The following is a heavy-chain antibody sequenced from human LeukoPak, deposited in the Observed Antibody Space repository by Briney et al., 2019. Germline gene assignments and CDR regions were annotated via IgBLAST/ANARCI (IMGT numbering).Heavy chain of an antibody. CDR3: ARDNLVVPAAIRLDY. J-gene: IGHJ4*02. V-gene: IGHV1-18*01. Sequence: ASVKVSCKASGYTFTSYGISWVRQAPGQGLEWMGWISAYNGNTNYAQKLQGRVTMTTDTSTSTAYMELRSLRSDDTAVYYCARDNLVVPAAIRLDYWGQGTLVTVSS. D-gene: IGHD2-2*01. CDR2: ISAYNGNT. CDR1: GYTFTSYG.